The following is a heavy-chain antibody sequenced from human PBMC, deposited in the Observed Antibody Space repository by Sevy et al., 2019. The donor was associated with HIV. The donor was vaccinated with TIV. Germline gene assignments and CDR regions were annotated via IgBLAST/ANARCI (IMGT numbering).Heavy chain of an antibody. V-gene: IGHV3-33*01. J-gene: IGHJ4*02. CDR2: IWYDGSNK. CDR1: GFTFSSYG. D-gene: IGHD3-22*01. Sequence: GGSLRLSCAASGFTFSSYGMHWVRQAPGKGLEWVAVIWYDGSNKYYADSVKGRFTISRDNSKNTLYLQMNSLRAEDTAVYYCAMNHYDSSGSSFFFDYRGQGTLVTVSS. CDR3: AMNHYDSSGSSFFFDY.